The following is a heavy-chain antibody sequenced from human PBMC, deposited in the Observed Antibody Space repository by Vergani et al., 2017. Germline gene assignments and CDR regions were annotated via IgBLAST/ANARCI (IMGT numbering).Heavy chain of an antibody. CDR3: ARDGGYCSGGSCYSNWFDP. CDR2: ISSSSSYI. CDR1: GFTFSSYS. D-gene: IGHD2-15*01. J-gene: IGHJ5*02. Sequence: EVQLVESGGGLVQPGGSLRLSCAASGFTFSSYSMNWVRQAPGKGLEWVSYISSSSSYIYYADSVKGRFTISRDNAKNSLYLQMNSLRAEDTAVYYCARDGGYCSGGSCYSNWFDPWGQGTLVTVSS. V-gene: IGHV3-21*05.